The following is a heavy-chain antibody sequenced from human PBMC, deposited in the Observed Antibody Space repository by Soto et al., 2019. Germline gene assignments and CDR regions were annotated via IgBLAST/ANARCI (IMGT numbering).Heavy chain of an antibody. CDR3: AKDRTVTNVGWFDP. CDR1: GFTFSTYW. V-gene: IGHV3-7*03. Sequence: GGSLRLSCAASGFTFSTYWMSWVRQAPGKGLEWVANIKEDGSEKYYADSVKGRFTISRDNSKNTLYLQMNSLRAEDTAVYYCAKDRTVTNVGWFDPWGQGTLVTVSS. D-gene: IGHD4-17*01. CDR2: IKEDGSEK. J-gene: IGHJ5*02.